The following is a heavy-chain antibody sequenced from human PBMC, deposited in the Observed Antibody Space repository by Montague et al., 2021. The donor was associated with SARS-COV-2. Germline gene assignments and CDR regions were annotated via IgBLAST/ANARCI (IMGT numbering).Heavy chain of an antibody. CDR3: ASSLYSSGFYDY. D-gene: IGHD6-19*01. V-gene: IGHV3-30-3*01. J-gene: IGHJ4*02. Sequence: SLRLSCAASGFTFSSYAMHWVRQAPGKGLEWVAVMSYDGSNKYYADSVKGRFTISRDNSKNTLYLQMNSLRAEDTAVYYCASSLYSSGFYDYWGQGTLVTVSS. CDR2: MSYDGSNK. CDR1: GFTFSSYA.